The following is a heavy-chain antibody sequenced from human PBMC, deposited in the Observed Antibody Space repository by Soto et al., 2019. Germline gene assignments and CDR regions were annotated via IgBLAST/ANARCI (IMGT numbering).Heavy chain of an antibody. D-gene: IGHD6-19*01. CDR3: AKQTTPRSISVAGKYYFDY. CDR1: GFTFTNYA. V-gene: IGHV3-23*01. Sequence: EVQLLDSGGGLVQPGGSLRLSCAASGFTFTNYAMGWVRQAPGKGLEWVSAISSRGSSTYYADSVKGRFTISRDNSPNTLNLQVNSLRAEDTAIYYCAKQTTPRSISVAGKYYFDYWGQGTLVTVSS. J-gene: IGHJ4*02. CDR2: ISSRGSST.